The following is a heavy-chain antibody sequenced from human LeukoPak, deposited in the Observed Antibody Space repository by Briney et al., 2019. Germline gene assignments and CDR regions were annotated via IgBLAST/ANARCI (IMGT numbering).Heavy chain of an antibody. D-gene: IGHD2/OR15-2a*01. V-gene: IGHV5-51*01. J-gene: IGHJ4*02. CDR3: ARWPRGSTNCYFDH. CDR1: GYTLTNYW. Sequence: GESLKISCKVSGYTLTNYWIGWVRQMPGKGLEWMGIIQPGDSNTGYSPSFQGQVTISADKSISTAYLQWSSLKASDTAMYYCARWPRGSTNCYFDHWGQGTLVIVSS. CDR2: IQPGDSNT.